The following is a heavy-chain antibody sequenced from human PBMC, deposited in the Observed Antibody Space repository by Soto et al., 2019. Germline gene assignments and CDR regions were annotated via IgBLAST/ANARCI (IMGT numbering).Heavy chain of an antibody. D-gene: IGHD6-19*01. Sequence: EVQLVESGGGLVQPGRSLRLSCAASGFTFDDYAMHWVRQAPGKGLEWVSGISWNSGSIGYADSVKGRFTISRDNAKNSLYLHMTRLSAEDTAVYYCAKDRGLVFSFYFDYWGQRSLVTVTS. CDR2: ISWNSGSI. CDR3: AKDRGLVFSFYFDY. V-gene: IGHV3-9*01. CDR1: GFTFDDYA. J-gene: IGHJ4*02.